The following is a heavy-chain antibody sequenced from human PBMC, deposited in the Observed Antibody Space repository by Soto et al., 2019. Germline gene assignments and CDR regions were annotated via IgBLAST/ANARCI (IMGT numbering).Heavy chain of an antibody. Sequence: VQLVESGGGVVQPWRSLLLSCAASGCPFSDYAMHWVCQAPGNGLEWVAVGSHDGRNTHYADSGKGRFTISRDSSKNTVSLEMTSLRAEYTAIYYCAKGGRQWLVTSDFNYWGQGALVTVPS. J-gene: IGHJ4*02. CDR3: AKGGRQWLVTSDFNY. CDR1: GCPFSDYA. CDR2: GSHDGRNT. D-gene: IGHD6-19*01. V-gene: IGHV3-30*18.